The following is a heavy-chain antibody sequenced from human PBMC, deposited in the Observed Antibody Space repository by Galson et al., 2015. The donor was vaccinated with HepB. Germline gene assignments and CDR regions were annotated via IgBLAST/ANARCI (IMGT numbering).Heavy chain of an antibody. J-gene: IGHJ3*02. V-gene: IGHV3-15*07. CDR1: GFSFTNAW. CDR2: IRSKTDGGRP. Sequence: SLRLSCAASGFSFTNAWMNWVRQAPGKGLEWVGHIRSKTDGGRPDYAAPVKGRFIISRDESKNMLSLQMNSLKTEDTAVYYCSATSSMFSGGESNGFDIWGQGTIVTVSS. D-gene: IGHD3-10*02. CDR3: SATSSMFSGGESNGFDI.